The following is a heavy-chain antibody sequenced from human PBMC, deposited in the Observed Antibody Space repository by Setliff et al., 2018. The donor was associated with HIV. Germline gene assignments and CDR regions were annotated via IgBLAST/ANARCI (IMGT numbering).Heavy chain of an antibody. V-gene: IGHV3-30*02. CDR1: EFTLSSYG. J-gene: IGHJ3*01. CDR2: IRYDGSNK. Sequence: GGSLRLSCAASEFTLSSYGMHWVRQAPGKGLEWVAFIRYDGSNKYYADSVKGRFTISRDNSKNTLYLQMNSLRAEDTAVYYCAKDGSRELNYAVFWGQGTMVTVSS. CDR3: AKDGSRELNYAVF. D-gene: IGHD2-2*01.